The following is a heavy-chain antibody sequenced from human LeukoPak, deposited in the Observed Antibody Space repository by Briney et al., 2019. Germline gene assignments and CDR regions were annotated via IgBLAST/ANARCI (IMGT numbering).Heavy chain of an antibody. J-gene: IGHJ4*02. D-gene: IGHD3-9*01. CDR3: ARVGYYDILTGYSPALYYFDY. Sequence: SETLSLTCTVSGYSISSGYYWGWIRQPPGKGLEWIGSIYHSGSTYYNPSLKSRVTISVDTSKNQFSLKLSSVTAADTAVYYCARVGYYDILTGYSPALYYFDYWGQGTLVTVSS. V-gene: IGHV4-38-2*02. CDR2: IYHSGST. CDR1: GYSISSGYY.